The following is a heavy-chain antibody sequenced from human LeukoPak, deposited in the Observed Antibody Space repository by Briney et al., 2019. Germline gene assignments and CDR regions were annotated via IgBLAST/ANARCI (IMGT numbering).Heavy chain of an antibody. CDR2: INPNSGGT. Sequence: ASVKVSCKASGYTFTGYYMHWVRQAPGQGLEWMGWINPNSGGTNYAQKFQGRVTMTRDTSISTAYMEPSRLRSDDTAVYYCARDPRIAAAGTYYYYYGMDVWGQGTTVTVSS. CDR3: ARDPRIAAAGTYYYYYGMDV. V-gene: IGHV1-2*02. D-gene: IGHD6-13*01. CDR1: GYTFTGYY. J-gene: IGHJ6*02.